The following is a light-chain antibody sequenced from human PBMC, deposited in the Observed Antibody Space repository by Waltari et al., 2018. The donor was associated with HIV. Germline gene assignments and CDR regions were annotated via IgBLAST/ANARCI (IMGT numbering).Light chain of an antibody. J-gene: IGLJ2*01. CDR3: SSYTPTSTVV. CDR1: NSDVGGYNY. Sequence: QSALTQPASVSGSPGQSITISCLGTNSDVGGYNYVSWYQQHPGKAPKLLIYEVTNRPSGISNRFSGSKSGNTASLTISGLQAEDEADYYCSSYTPTSTVVFGGGTKLTVL. CDR2: EVT. V-gene: IGLV2-14*01.